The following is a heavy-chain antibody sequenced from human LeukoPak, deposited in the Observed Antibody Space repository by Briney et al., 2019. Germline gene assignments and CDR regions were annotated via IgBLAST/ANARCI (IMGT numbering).Heavy chain of an antibody. J-gene: IGHJ6*02. CDR1: GFTFSDYY. D-gene: IGHD3-10*01. CDR2: IYYSGST. CDR3: ARDRYGSGSYRPSYYYGMDV. V-gene: IGHV4-38-2*02. Sequence: GSLRLSCAASGFTFSDYYMSWIRQPPGKGLEWIGSIYYSGSTCYNPSLKSRVTISVDTSKNQFSLKLSSVTAADTAVYYCARDRYGSGSYRPSYYYGMDVWGQGTTVTVSS.